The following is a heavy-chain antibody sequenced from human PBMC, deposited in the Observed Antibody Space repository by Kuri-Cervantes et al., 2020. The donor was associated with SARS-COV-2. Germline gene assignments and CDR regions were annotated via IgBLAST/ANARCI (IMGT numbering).Heavy chain of an antibody. Sequence: SLKISCAASGFTFDDYAMHWVRQAPGKGLEWVSGISWNSGSIGYADSVKGRFTISRDNAKNSLYLQMNSLRAEDTAVYYCARDFSLGDLFYFDYWGQVTLVTVSS. CDR1: GFTFDDYA. CDR2: ISWNSGSI. D-gene: IGHD4-17*01. CDR3: ARDFSLGDLFYFDY. V-gene: IGHV3-9*01. J-gene: IGHJ4*02.